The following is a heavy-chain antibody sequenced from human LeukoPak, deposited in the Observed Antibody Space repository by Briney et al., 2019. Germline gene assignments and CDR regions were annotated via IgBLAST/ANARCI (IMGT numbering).Heavy chain of an antibody. CDR3: ARGRAVTTGWFDP. J-gene: IGHJ5*02. V-gene: IGHV1-18*01. CDR1: GYTYTNYG. CDR2: ISAYNGNA. Sequence: ASVKVSCKTSGYTYTNYGVSWVRQAPGQGLEWMGWISAYNGNADYAQKLQGRVTMTTDTSTSTAYMELRSLRSDDTAVYYCARGRAVTTGWFDPWGQGTLVTVSS. D-gene: IGHD4-11*01.